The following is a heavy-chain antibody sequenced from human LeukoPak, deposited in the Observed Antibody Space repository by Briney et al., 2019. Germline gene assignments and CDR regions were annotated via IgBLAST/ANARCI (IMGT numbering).Heavy chain of an antibody. J-gene: IGHJ4*02. CDR3: ARRAGDYSHPYDY. V-gene: IGHV3-48*01. CDR1: GFIFRSYE. D-gene: IGHD3-22*01. Sequence: GSLRLSCAASGFIFRSYEMNWVRQAPGKGLEWVSYYADSVKGRFTISRDNSKNTLYLQMNTLRAEDTAVYYCARRAGDYSHPYDYWGQGTLVTVSS.